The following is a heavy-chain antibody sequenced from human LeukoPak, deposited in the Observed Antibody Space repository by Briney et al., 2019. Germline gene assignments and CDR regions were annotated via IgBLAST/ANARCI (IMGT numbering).Heavy chain of an antibody. Sequence: GRSLRLSCAASGFTFSSYAMHWVRQAPGKGLEWLAVISYDGSNKNYADSVKGRFTISRDNSKNTLYLQMNSLRAEDTAVYYCARVSSSWWLWYFDLWGRGTLVTVSS. CDR1: GFTFSSYA. CDR3: ARVSSSWWLWYFDL. CDR2: ISYDGSNK. V-gene: IGHV3-30*03. D-gene: IGHD6-13*01. J-gene: IGHJ2*01.